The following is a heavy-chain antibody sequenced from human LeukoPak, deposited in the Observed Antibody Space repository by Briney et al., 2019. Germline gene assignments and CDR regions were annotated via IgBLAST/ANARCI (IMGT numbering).Heavy chain of an antibody. CDR3: AKDLAVREQLFDY. CDR1: GFTFSSYA. V-gene: IGHV3-23*01. D-gene: IGHD3-10*01. CDR2: ISGSGGST. J-gene: IGHJ4*02. Sequence: GGSLRLSCAASGFTFSSYAMSWVRQAPGKGLEWVSAISGSGGSTYYADSVKGRFTISRDNSKNTLHLQMNSLRAEDTAVYHCAKDLAVREQLFDYWGQGTLVTVSS.